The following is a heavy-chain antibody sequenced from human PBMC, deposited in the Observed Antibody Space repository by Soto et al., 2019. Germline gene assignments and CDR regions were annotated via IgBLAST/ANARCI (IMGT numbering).Heavy chain of an antibody. CDR2: IDTSDSYI. V-gene: IGHV5-10-1*01. D-gene: IGHD2-21*01. CDR3: AWRLEGKTYVMDV. Sequence: GASLKISSTGYGHDFNNYWLTFVRQLPAKGLACMGSIDTSDSYITYSPSFEGHVTTSADKYINTAYLQWSDLNASDSGNYLGAWRLEGKTYVMDVWGQGTTV. J-gene: IGHJ6*01. CDR1: GHDFNNYW.